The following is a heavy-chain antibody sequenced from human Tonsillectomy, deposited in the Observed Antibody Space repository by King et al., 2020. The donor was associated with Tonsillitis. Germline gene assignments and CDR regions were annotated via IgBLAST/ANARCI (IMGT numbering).Heavy chain of an antibody. CDR3: ARLLRSHKDAFDI. D-gene: IGHD4-17*01. J-gene: IGHJ3*02. CDR1: GGSISSSSYY. Sequence: QLQESGPGLVKPSETLSLTCTVSGGSISSSSYYWGWIRQPPGKGLEWIGSIYYSGSTYYNPSLKSRVTISVDTSKNQFSLKLSSVTAADTAVYYCARLLRSHKDAFDIWGQGTMVTVSS. CDR2: IYYSGST. V-gene: IGHV4-39*01.